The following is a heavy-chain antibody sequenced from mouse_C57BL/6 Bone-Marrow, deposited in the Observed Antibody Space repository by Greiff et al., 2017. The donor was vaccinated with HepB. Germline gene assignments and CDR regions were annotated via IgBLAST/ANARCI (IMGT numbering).Heavy chain of an antibody. Sequence: EVKLMESGAGLVKPGGSLKLSCAASGFTFSSYAMSWVRQTPEEGLEWVAYISSGGDYIYYADTLKGRFTITRDNTRNTLYLQMSSLKSEDTAMYYCTREDTGRGQGTMVTVSA. CDR3: TREDTG. CDR2: ISSGGDYI. J-gene: IGHJ3*01. CDR1: GFTFSSYA. D-gene: IGHD1-1*01. V-gene: IGHV5-9-1*02.